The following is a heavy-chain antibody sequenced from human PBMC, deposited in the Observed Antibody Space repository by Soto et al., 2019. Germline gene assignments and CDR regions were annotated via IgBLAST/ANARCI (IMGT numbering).Heavy chain of an antibody. CDR1: GDSYSISTFS. Sequence: SETLSLTCNMSGDSYSISTFSWSWIRQPPGKALQWIGFIYQSGVTSYNPSLASRVSISLDRSNNQCSLKLKSVTAADTAVYFCAGMPYTSGLRFDPWGPGTLVTV. V-gene: IGHV4-30-2*01. CDR3: AGMPYTSGLRFDP. J-gene: IGHJ5*02. CDR2: IYQSGVT. D-gene: IGHD6-19*01.